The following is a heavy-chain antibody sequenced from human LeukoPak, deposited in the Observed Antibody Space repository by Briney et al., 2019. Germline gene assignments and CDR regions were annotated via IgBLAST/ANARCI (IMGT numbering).Heavy chain of an antibody. D-gene: IGHD5-12*01. J-gene: IGHJ4*02. Sequence: QSGGSLRLSCAASGFTFSSYWMHWVRHAPGKGLVWVSRINSDGSSTSYADSVKGRFTISRDNSKNTLYLQMNSLRAEDTAVYYCARDKYSGYDIRPWSSKFDYWGQGTLVTVSS. V-gene: IGHV3-74*01. CDR1: GFTFSSYW. CDR2: INSDGSST. CDR3: ARDKYSGYDIRPWSSKFDY.